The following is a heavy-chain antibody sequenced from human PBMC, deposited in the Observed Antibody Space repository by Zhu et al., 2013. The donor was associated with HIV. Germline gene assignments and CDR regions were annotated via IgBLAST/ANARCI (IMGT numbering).Heavy chain of an antibody. CDR1: GYTFTSYY. J-gene: IGHJ4*02. V-gene: IGHV1-46*01. CDR2: INPSGGST. D-gene: IGHD3-22*01. CDR3: ARAGIDTMIVVVSYDY. Sequence: QVQLVQSGAEVKKPGASVKVSCKASGYTFTSYYMHWVRQAPGQGLEWMGIINPSGGSTSYAQKFQGRVTMTRDTSTSTVYMELSSLRSEDTAVYYCARAGIDTMIVVVSYDYWGQGTLVTVSS.